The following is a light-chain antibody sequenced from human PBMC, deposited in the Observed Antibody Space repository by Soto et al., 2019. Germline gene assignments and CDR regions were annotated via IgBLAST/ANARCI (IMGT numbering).Light chain of an antibody. V-gene: IGKV3-20*01. CDR2: GVS. Sequence: EVVLTQSPGTLSLSPGERATLSCRASQSVSSNYLAWYQQKPGQAPRLLIYGVSTRATDIPDRFSGSGSGTGFALNISRLEPEDFAMYYCQQYFTSPLTFGGGTKVEIK. CDR3: QQYFTSPLT. J-gene: IGKJ4*01. CDR1: QSVSSNY.